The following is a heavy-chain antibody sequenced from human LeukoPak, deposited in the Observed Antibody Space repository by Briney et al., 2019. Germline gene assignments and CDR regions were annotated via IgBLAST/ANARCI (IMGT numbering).Heavy chain of an antibody. Sequence: PSETLSLICTVSGGSISSSSYYWDYIRQPPGKGLEWIGSIYRTGTTYCNPSLKSRVTISVDTSKNQFSLRLSSVTAADTAVYYCARHAPMVRGIYYFDNWGQGTLITVSS. CDR1: GGSISSSSYY. CDR3: ARHAPMVRGIYYFDN. CDR2: IYRTGTT. V-gene: IGHV4-39*01. J-gene: IGHJ4*02. D-gene: IGHD3-10*01.